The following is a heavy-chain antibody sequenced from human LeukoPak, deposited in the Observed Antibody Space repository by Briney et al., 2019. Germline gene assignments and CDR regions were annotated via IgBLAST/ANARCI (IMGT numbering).Heavy chain of an antibody. CDR1: GVSMSPYP. CDR2: ISSDGSHK. CDR3: ARARMESVGYYYYMDV. J-gene: IGHJ6*03. D-gene: IGHD1-1*01. V-gene: IGHV3-30*01. Sequence: GGSLRLSCEASGVSMSPYPMHWVRQAPGKGLAWVAVISSDGSHKYYADSVKGRFTISSDNSKNTLYLQIHSLRPEDTAVYYCARARMESVGYYYYMDVWGKGTTVTVSS.